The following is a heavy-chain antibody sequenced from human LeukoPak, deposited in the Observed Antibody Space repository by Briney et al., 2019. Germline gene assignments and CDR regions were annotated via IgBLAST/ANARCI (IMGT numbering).Heavy chain of an antibody. J-gene: IGHJ4*02. CDR3: TSPQKDIVILPTASG. D-gene: IGHD2-2*01. Sequence: PGGSLRLSCTASGFTFGDYALNWVRQAPGKGLEWVGFSRSKAYGGTTEYAASVKGRFTISRDDSKSSAYLQMNSLKTEDTAVYYCTSPQKDIVILPTASGGGQGTLVTVSS. V-gene: IGHV3-49*04. CDR1: GFTFGDYA. CDR2: SRSKAYGGTT.